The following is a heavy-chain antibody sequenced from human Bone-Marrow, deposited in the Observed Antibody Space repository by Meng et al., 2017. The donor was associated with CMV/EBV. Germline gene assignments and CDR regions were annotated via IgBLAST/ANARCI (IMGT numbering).Heavy chain of an antibody. D-gene: IGHD1-26*01. V-gene: IGHV4-39*07. CDR1: GGSLSRSDYY. CDR3: ARIATFLVGATGY. Sequence: SETLSLTCTVSGGSLSRSDYYWGWIRQPSGKGLEWIGSIYYSGSTYSNPSLKSRVAISVDTSKNQFSLKLSSVTAADTAVYYCARIATFLVGATGYWGQGTLVTVSS. J-gene: IGHJ4*02. CDR2: IYYSGST.